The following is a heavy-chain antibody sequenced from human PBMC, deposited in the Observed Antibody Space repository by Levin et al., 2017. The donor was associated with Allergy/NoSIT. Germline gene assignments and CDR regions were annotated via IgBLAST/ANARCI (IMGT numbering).Heavy chain of an antibody. CDR3: ARGAGQLELPDPYYYYGMDV. Sequence: SETLSLTCTVSGGSVSSGSYYWSWIRQPPGKGLEWIGYIYYSGSTNYNPSLKSRVTISVDTSKNQFSLKLSSVTAADTAVYYCARGAGQLELPDPYYYYGMDVWGQGTTVTVSS. CDR1: GGSVSSGSYY. J-gene: IGHJ6*02. CDR2: IYYSGST. D-gene: IGHD1-7*01. V-gene: IGHV4-61*01.